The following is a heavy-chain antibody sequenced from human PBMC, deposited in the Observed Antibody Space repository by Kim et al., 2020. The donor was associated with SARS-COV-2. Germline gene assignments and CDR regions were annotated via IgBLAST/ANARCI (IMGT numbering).Heavy chain of an antibody. CDR2: INAGNDNT. CDR3: ARSRAVAGPLDAFDI. Sequence: ASVKVSCKASGYTFTTYAIHWVRQAPGQRLEWMGWINAGNDNTKYSQKFQGRVTITRDTPASTAYLELSSLRSEDTAVYYCARSRAVAGPLDAFDIWGQGTMGTVSS. J-gene: IGHJ3*02. CDR1: GYTFTTYA. V-gene: IGHV1-3*01. D-gene: IGHD6-19*01.